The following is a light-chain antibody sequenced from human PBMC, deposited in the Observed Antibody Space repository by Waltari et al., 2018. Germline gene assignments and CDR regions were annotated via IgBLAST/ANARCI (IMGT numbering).Light chain of an antibody. CDR2: RDI. CDR3: QAWDTSTGVV. J-gene: IGLJ2*01. Sequence: YEMTQPPSVSVSPGHTASITCSGDNLQYKYVYWYQHKPGKSPLLILYRDIERPSGIPERFSGSNSGNTATLTISETQAMDEADYYCQAWDTSTGVVFGGGTKLTVL. CDR1: NLQYKY. V-gene: IGLV3-1*01.